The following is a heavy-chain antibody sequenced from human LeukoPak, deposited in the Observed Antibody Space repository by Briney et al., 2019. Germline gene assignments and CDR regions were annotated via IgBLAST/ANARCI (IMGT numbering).Heavy chain of an antibody. V-gene: IGHV4-30-4*01. CDR3: ARGVFWSSYYVY. CDR2: IYSTGST. CDR1: GASISSGDYY. D-gene: IGHD3-3*01. Sequence: PSQTLSLTCAVCGASISSGDYYWSWIRQPPGKGLEWIGYIYSTGSTSHNPSLRNPITISLATSKNQFSLKLSSVTAADTAVYYCARGVFWSSYYVYWGQGTQVTVSS. J-gene: IGHJ4*02.